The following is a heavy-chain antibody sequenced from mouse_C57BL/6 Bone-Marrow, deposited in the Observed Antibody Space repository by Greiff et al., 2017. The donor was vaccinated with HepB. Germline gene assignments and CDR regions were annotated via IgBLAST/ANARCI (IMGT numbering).Heavy chain of an antibody. CDR3: ARDTGRGDWYFDV. CDR1: GYTFTDYN. Sequence: DVQLQQSGPELVKPGASVKIPCKASGYTFTDYNMDWVKQSHGKSLEWIGDINPNNGGTIYNQKFKGKATLTVDKSSSTAYMELRSLTSEDTAFYYCARDTGRGDWYFDVWGTGTTVTVSS. J-gene: IGHJ1*03. V-gene: IGHV1-18*01. CDR2: INPNNGGT. D-gene: IGHD4-1*01.